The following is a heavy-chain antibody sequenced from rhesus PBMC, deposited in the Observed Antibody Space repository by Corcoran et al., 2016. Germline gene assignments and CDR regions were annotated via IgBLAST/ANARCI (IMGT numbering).Heavy chain of an antibody. CDR1: GASISSSW. V-gene: IGHV4-80*01. J-gene: IGHJ4*01. CDR2: INGNSGST. Sequence: QVQLQESGPGLVKPSATLSLTCTVSGASISSSWWSLVRQPPGKGLEWIGEINGNSGSTNHNPSRKRRVTISRDTSKNQFSLKLSSVTAADTAVYYCAIPRRDYWGQGVLVTVSS. CDR3: AIPRRDY.